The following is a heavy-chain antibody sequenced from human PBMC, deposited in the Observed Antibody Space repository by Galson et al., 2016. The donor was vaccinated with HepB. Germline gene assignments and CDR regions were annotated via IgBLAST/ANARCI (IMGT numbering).Heavy chain of an antibody. CDR3: GSVFEY. CDR2: INNDGSRT. J-gene: IGHJ4*02. Sequence: SLRLSCAASGFTFTNYWIHWVRQAPGEGLVWVSGINNDGSRTFYADAVKGRFTISRDNAKNTLYLQMNSLRAEDTAVYYCGSVFEYWGQGTLVAVSS. D-gene: IGHD3-10*01. CDR1: GFTFTNYW. V-gene: IGHV3-74*01.